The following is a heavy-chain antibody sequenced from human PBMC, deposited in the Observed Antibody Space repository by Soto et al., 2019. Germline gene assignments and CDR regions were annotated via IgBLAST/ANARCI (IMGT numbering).Heavy chain of an antibody. D-gene: IGHD2-15*01. V-gene: IGHV4-31*03. CDR1: GGSISSGGYY. J-gene: IGHJ5*02. CDR3: ASSDIDSQAGNWFDP. Sequence: PSETLSLTCTVSGGSISSGGYYWSCIRQHPGKGLEWIGHIYYSGSTYYNPSLKSRVTISVDTSKNQFSLKLSSVTAADTAVYYCASSDIDSQAGNWFDPWGQGTLVTVSS. CDR2: IYYSGST.